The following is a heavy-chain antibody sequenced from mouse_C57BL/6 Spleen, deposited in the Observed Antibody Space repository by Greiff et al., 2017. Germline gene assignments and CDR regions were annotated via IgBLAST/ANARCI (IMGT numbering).Heavy chain of an antibody. CDR2: ISSGGSYT. V-gene: IGHV5-6*01. J-gene: IGHJ2*01. CDR1: GFTFSSYG. Sequence: DVQLVESGGDLVKPGGSLKLSCAASGFTFSSYGMSWVRQTPDKRLEWVATISSGGSYTYYPDSVKGRFTISRDNAKNTLYLQMSSLKSEDTAMYYCARHGYSNSFDYWGQGTTLTVSS. D-gene: IGHD2-5*01. CDR3: ARHGYSNSFDY.